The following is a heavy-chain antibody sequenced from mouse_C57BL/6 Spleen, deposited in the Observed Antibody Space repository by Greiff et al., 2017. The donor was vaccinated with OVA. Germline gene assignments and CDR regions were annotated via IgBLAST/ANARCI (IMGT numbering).Heavy chain of an antibody. CDR2: ISYDGSN. V-gene: IGHV3-6*01. CDR1: GYSITSCYY. J-gene: IGHJ2*01. Sequence: ESGPGLVKPSQSLSLTCSVSGYSITSCYYWNWIRQFPGNQLEWMGYISYDGSNNYNPSLKNRISITRDTSKNQFFLKFNSVTTEDTATYYGARGRGADDWGQGTTLTVSS. D-gene: IGHD3-1*01. CDR3: ARGRGADD.